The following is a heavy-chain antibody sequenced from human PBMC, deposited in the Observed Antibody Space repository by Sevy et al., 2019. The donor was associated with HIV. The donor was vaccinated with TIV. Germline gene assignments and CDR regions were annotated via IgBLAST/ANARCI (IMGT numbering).Heavy chain of an antibody. CDR2: IYYNGHI. Sequence: SETLSLTCTVSGSSITSLYWNWIRQPPGKGLEWIANIYYNGHINYNPSLKSRVTVSLDTSKNQCSRRLSSVTAADTAMYYCAGENAWGRGYSWGQGTLVTVSS. D-gene: IGHD1-26*01. CDR3: AGENAWGRGYS. CDR1: GSSITSLY. J-gene: IGHJ4*02. V-gene: IGHV4-59*11.